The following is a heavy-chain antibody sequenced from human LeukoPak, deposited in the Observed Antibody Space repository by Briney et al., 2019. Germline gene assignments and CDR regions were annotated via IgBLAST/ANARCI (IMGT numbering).Heavy chain of an antibody. V-gene: IGHV1-2*02. J-gene: IGHJ5*02. CDR3: ARSHSNWFDR. Sequence: ASVKVSCKASGYTSTGYQMHWLRQAPGQGLEWMGWLNPNTFATSYAQKFEGRVTMTRDTSTSTAYMDLTRLRSDDTAVYYCARSHSNWFDRWGQGTLVTVSS. CDR1: GYTSTGYQ. CDR2: LNPNTFAT.